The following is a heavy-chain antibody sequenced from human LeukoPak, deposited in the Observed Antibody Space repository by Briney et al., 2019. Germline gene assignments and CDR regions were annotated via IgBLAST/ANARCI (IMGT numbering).Heavy chain of an antibody. CDR1: GFTFSSYW. CDR3: ARSTTHPYYNYMDV. J-gene: IGHJ6*03. D-gene: IGHD4-17*01. V-gene: IGHV3-74*01. CDR2: INSDGSTT. Sequence: GGSLRLSCAALGFTFSSYWMSWFRQAPGEGLVWFSRINSDGSTTTYADSVKGRFTISRDNAKNTLYLQMNSLRVEDTAVYYCARSTTHPYYNYMDVWGKGTTVTLSS.